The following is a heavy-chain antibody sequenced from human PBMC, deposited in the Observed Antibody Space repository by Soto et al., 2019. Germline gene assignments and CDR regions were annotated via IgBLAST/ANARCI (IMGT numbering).Heavy chain of an antibody. J-gene: IGHJ6*02. Sequence: EVQLVESGGGLIQPGGSLRLSCAASGFTVSSNYMSWVRQAPGKGLEWVSVIYSVGSTYYADSVKGRFTISRDNSKSTLYLQMNRLRAEDTAVYYCARARSLRYGMDVWGQGTTVTVSS. CDR2: IYSVGST. V-gene: IGHV3-53*01. CDR3: ARARSLRYGMDV. CDR1: GFTVSSNY.